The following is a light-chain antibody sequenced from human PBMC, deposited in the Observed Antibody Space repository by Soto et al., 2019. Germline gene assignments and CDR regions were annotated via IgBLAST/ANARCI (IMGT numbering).Light chain of an antibody. Sequence: QSVLTQPPSVSAAPGQKVTISCSGSTSNIGTNYVSWYQQLPGTAPKLLIYDNNNRPSGIPDRFSGSKSGTSATLGITGLQTGDEADYYCGTWDSSPSAGGVVFGGGTKLTVL. J-gene: IGLJ2*01. V-gene: IGLV1-51*01. CDR2: DNN. CDR3: GTWDSSPSAGGVV. CDR1: TSNIGTNY.